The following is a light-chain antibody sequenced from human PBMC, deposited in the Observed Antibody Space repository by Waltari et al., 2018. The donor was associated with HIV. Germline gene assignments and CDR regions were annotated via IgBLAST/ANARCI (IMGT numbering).Light chain of an antibody. CDR2: DVT. CDR1: SSNIGANNY. Sequence: QSALTQPASVSGSPGQSITISCTGTSSNIGANNYVPWYQQPPGNPPTPIIYDVTKRPSGVSNRFSGSKSGNTASLTISGLQAEDEADYHCCSYAGSESSEVFGGGTKLTVL. V-gene: IGLV2-23*02. CDR3: CSYAGSESSEV. J-gene: IGLJ2*01.